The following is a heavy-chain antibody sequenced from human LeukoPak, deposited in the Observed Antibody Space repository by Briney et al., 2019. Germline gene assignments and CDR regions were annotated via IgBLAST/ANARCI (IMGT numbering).Heavy chain of an antibody. D-gene: IGHD6-19*01. V-gene: IGHV3-74*01. CDR1: GFTFSIYW. J-gene: IGHJ4*02. Sequence: GGSLRLSCAASGFTFSIYWMHWVRQAPGKGLVWVSRINTDGSSTSYADSVKGRFTISRDNAKNTLYLQMNSLRAEDTAVYYCARDRDSSGWSGGFDYWGQGTLVTVSS. CDR3: ARDRDSSGWSGGFDY. CDR2: INTDGSST.